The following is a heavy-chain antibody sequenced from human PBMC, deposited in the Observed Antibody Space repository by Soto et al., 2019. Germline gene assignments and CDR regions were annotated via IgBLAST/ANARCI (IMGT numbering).Heavy chain of an antibody. CDR1: GFTFSNAW. Sequence: GESLKISCAASGFTFSNAWMNWVRQAPGKGLEWVGRIKSKTDGGTTDYAAPVKGRFTISRDDSKNTLYLQMNSLKTEDTAVYYCTTDDSYGFHYYYYGMDVWGQGTTVTVSS. J-gene: IGHJ6*02. V-gene: IGHV3-15*07. CDR2: IKSKTDGGTT. CDR3: TTDDSYGFHYYYYGMDV. D-gene: IGHD5-18*01.